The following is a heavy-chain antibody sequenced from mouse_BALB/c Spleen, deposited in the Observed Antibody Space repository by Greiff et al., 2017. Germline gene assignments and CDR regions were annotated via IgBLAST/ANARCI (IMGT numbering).Heavy chain of an antibody. Sequence: EVKLVESGGGLVQPGGSRKLSCAASGFTFSDYGMAWVRQAPGKGPEWLACISNLAYSIYYADTVTGRFTISRENAKNTLYLEMSSLRSEDTAMYYCARSLYYGYLDDWGQGTSVTVSS. V-gene: IGHV5-15*02. D-gene: IGHD1-2*01. CDR2: ISNLAYSI. CDR3: ARSLYYGYLDD. CDR1: GFTFSDYG. J-gene: IGHJ4*01.